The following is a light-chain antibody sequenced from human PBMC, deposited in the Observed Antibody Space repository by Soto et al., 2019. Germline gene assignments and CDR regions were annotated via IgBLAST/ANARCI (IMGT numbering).Light chain of an antibody. J-gene: IGKJ3*01. CDR3: QQYGSPPLFT. V-gene: IGKV3-20*01. CDR2: GAS. CDR1: QSVSSSY. Sequence: EIVLTQSPGTLSLSPGERATLSYRASQSVSSSYLAWYQQKPGQAPRLLIHGASSRATGIPDRFSGSGSGTDFTLTISRLEPEDFAVYYCQQYGSPPLFTFGPGTKVDIK.